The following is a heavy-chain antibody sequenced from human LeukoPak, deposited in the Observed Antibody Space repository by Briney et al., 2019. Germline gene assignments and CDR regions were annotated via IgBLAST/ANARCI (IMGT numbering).Heavy chain of an antibody. D-gene: IGHD6-25*01. CDR2: ISSSSSYI. CDR3: ARENLAAAADY. J-gene: IGHJ4*02. V-gene: IGHV3-21*01. Sequence: TGRSLRLSCAASGFTFSSYGMHWVRQAPGKGLEWVSSISSSSSYIYYADSVKGRFTISRDNAKNTLYLQMNSLRLEDTAVYYCARENLAAAADYWGQGTVVTVSS. CDR1: GFTFSSYG.